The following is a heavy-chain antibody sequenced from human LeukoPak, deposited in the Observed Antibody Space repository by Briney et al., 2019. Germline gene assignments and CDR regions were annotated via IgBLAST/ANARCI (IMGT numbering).Heavy chain of an antibody. D-gene: IGHD3-3*01. V-gene: IGHV1-18*01. CDR1: GYTFTSYG. CDR2: ISAYNGNT. Sequence: GASVKVSCKASGYTFTSYGISWVRQAPGQGLEWMGWISAYNGNTNYAQKLQGRVTMTTDTSTSTAYMELRSLRSDDTAVYYCARGGRFLEWPTIDAFDIWGQGTMVTVSS. CDR3: ARGGRFLEWPTIDAFDI. J-gene: IGHJ3*02.